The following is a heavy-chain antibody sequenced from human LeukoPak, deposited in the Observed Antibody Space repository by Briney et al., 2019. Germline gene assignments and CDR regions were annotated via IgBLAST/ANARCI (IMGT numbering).Heavy chain of an antibody. CDR3: ARDIHDSSGYLDY. J-gene: IGHJ4*02. CDR2: ISYDGSNK. Sequence: PGGSLRLSCTASGFTFSSYAMHWVRQAPGKGLEWVAVISYDGSNKYYADSVKGRFTISRDNSKNTLYLQMNSLRAEDTAVYYCARDIHDSSGYLDYWGQGTLVTVSS. V-gene: IGHV3-30-3*01. CDR1: GFTFSSYA. D-gene: IGHD3-22*01.